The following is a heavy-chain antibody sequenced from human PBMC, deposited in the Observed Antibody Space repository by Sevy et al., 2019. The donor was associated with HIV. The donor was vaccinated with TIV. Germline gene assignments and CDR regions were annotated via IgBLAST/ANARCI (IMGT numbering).Heavy chain of an antibody. Sequence: GGSLRLSCAAFGFTFSGFGMHWVRQAPGKGLEWVALISYDGSNKNYADSVKGRFTISRDKSKNTLYLQMNSLRGEDTAVYYCAKDQGAHYYYGMDVWGQGTTVTVSS. CDR2: ISYDGSNK. V-gene: IGHV3-30*18. J-gene: IGHJ6*02. CDR1: GFTFSGFG. CDR3: AKDQGAHYYYGMDV.